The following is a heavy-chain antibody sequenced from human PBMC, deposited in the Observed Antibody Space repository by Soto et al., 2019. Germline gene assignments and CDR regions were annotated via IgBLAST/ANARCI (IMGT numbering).Heavy chain of an antibody. V-gene: IGHV4-59*01. Sequence: SETLSLTCTVSGGSISSYYWSWIRQPPGKGLEWIGYIYYSGSTNYNPSLKSRVTISVDTSKNQFSLKLSSVTAADTALYYCARSEMTYNWNDWGQGTLVTVSS. CDR2: IYYSGST. CDR3: ARSEMTYNWND. D-gene: IGHD1-1*01. J-gene: IGHJ4*02. CDR1: GGSISSYY.